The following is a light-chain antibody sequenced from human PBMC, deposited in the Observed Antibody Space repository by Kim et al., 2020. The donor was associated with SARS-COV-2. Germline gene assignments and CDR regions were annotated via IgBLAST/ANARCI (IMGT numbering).Light chain of an antibody. CDR3: SAWDYSVNAWV. Sequence: QTATLTCAGDINNVGNEGAAWLQQHPGHPPKLLFYRNNDRPSGISQRLSASRSGSTASLTITGLQPDDEADYYCSAWDYSVNAWVFGGGTQLTVL. CDR1: INNVGNEG. V-gene: IGLV10-54*01. J-gene: IGLJ2*01. CDR2: RNN.